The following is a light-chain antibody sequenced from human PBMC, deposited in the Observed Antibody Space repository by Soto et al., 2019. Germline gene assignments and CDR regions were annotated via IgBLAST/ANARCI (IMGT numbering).Light chain of an antibody. CDR3: QQYNNWPPRT. Sequence: EIVMTQSPASLSVSPGETATLSCRASQSISNSLAWYQQKPGQAPSLLIYGASTRATGIPARFSGSGSGTEFTLPISSLQSEDSELYYCQQYNNWPPRTFGQGTKLEIK. CDR2: GAS. V-gene: IGKV3-15*01. CDR1: QSISNS. J-gene: IGKJ2*01.